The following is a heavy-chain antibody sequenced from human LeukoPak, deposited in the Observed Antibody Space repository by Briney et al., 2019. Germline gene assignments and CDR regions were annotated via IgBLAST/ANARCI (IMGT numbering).Heavy chain of an antibody. J-gene: IGHJ4*02. CDR1: GFTFSAYG. V-gene: IGHV3-30*18. D-gene: IGHD6-19*01. CDR2: ISYDGTNK. Sequence: GGSLRLSCAASGFTFSAYGMHWVRQAPGKGLEWVALISYDGTNKYYADSVKGRFTISRDNSKNTLYLQMNSLRAEDTAVFYCAKGDQWRVGGFPFDYWGRGTLVTVSS. CDR3: AKGDQWRVGGFPFDY.